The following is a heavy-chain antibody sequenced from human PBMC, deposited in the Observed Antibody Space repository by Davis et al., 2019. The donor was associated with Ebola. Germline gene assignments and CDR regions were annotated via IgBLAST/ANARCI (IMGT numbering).Heavy chain of an antibody. Sequence: GESLKISCAASGFTFRNYAMHWVRQAPGKGLEWVAVVSHSERERFYADSVKGRFTISRDNSENILYLQMNSLTADDTSVYYCARAGFDEVLDYWGQGTPVTVSS. J-gene: IGHJ4*02. V-gene: IGHV3-30*04. CDR2: VSHSERER. CDR3: ARAGFDEVLDY. D-gene: IGHD3-3*01. CDR1: GFTFRNYA.